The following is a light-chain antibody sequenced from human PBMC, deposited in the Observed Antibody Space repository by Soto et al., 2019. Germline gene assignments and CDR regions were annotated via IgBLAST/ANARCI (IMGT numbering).Light chain of an antibody. V-gene: IGLV2-14*01. J-gene: IGLJ3*02. CDR2: DVT. CDR3: SSYTSSSTLMV. CDR1: SSDVGAYNY. Sequence: QSALTQPASVSGSPGQSITISCTGTSSDVGAYNYVSWYQQHPFKAPKLLIYDVTTRPSGVSNRFSGSKSGNTASLTISGLQAEDEADYYCSSYTSSSTLMVFGGWTKLTVL.